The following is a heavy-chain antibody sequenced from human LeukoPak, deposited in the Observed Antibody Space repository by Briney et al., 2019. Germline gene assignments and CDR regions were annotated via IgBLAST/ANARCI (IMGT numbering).Heavy chain of an antibody. Sequence: GGSLRLSCAASGFIVSSNYMSWVRQAPGKGLEWVSVLYSGGSTYYSDSVKRRFTISRDNSKNTLYLQMNSLRAEDTAVYYCASSGNYYPYLLDYWGQGTLVTVSS. CDR2: LYSGGST. V-gene: IGHV3-53*01. D-gene: IGHD1-26*01. CDR3: ASSGNYYPYLLDY. CDR1: GFIVSSNY. J-gene: IGHJ4*02.